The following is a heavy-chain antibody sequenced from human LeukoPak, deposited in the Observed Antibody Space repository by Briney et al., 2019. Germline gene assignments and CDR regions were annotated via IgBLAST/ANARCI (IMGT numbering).Heavy chain of an antibody. V-gene: IGHV4-59*01. Sequence: SETLSLTCTVSGSSISSYYWSWIRQPPGKGLERIGYIYYSGSTNYNPSLKSRVTISVDTSKNQFSLKLSSVTAADTAVYYCARGRSTVTTAYYYYYMDVWGKGTTVTVSS. J-gene: IGHJ6*03. CDR1: GSSISSYY. D-gene: IGHD4-17*01. CDR2: IYYSGST. CDR3: ARGRSTVTTAYYYYYMDV.